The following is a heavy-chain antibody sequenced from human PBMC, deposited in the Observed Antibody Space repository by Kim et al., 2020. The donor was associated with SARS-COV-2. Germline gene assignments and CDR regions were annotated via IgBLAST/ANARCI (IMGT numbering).Heavy chain of an antibody. Sequence: SETLSLTCAVYGGSFSGYYWSWIRQPPGKGLEWIGEINHSGSTKYNPSLKSRVTISVDTSKNQFSLKLSSVTAADTAVYYCARRRTTTVTRRYYFDYWGQGTLVTVSS. V-gene: IGHV4-34*01. J-gene: IGHJ4*02. D-gene: IGHD4-17*01. CDR1: GGSFSGYY. CDR2: INHSGST. CDR3: ARRRTTTVTRRYYFDY.